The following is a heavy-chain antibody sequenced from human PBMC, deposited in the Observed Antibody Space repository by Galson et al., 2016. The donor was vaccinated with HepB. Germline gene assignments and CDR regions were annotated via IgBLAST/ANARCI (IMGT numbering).Heavy chain of an antibody. V-gene: IGHV4-31*03. D-gene: IGHD3-10*01. Sequence: TLSLTCNVSGVPITRGGYYWSWIRQHSEKGLEWIGYISYKGGADYNPALNSRVSISRDTSKNHFSLTMSSVAAADTAIYYRARTRSGSYDYWGRGTLVTVSS. CDR3: ARTRSGSYDY. CDR2: ISYKGGA. CDR1: GVPITRGGYY. J-gene: IGHJ4*02.